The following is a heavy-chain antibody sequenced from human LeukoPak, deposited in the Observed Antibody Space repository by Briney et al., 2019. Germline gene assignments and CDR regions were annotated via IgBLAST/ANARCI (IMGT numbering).Heavy chain of an antibody. CDR1: EYSFTNHW. J-gene: IGHJ4*02. V-gene: IGHV5-51*01. CDR2: IYPGDSDA. Sequence: GESLKISCKGSEYSFTNHWIAWVRQMPGKGLEWMGIIYPGDSDARYSPSFQGQVTISADKSISTAYLQWSSLKASDTAMYYCARQGGSYYDYWGQGTLVTVSS. D-gene: IGHD1-26*01. CDR3: ARQGGSYYDY.